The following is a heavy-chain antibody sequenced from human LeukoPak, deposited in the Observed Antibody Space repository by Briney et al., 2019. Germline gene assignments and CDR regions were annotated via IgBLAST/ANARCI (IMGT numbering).Heavy chain of an antibody. CDR3: ARFYSVAGTFDY. CDR2: INPNSGGT. CDR1: GYTFTGYY. D-gene: IGHD6-19*01. Sequence: GASVKVSCKASGYTFTGYYMHWVRQAPGQGLEWMGWINPNSGGTNYAQKFQGWVTMTRDTPISTAYMELSRLRSDDTAVYYCARFYSVAGTFDYWGQGTLVTVSS. V-gene: IGHV1-2*04. J-gene: IGHJ4*02.